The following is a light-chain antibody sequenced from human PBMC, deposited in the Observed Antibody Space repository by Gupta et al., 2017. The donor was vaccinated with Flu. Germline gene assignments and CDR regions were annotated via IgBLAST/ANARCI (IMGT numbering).Light chain of an antibody. V-gene: IGLV1-51*02. Sequence: RNYNIRNNYVSWYQQLPGTAPKLLNYEIRRRPSGVPDRFSGYKSGTSATMDITGLQTEDEDDYFWEAWDNKLSVVLFGGGTKVTVL. J-gene: IGLJ3*02. CDR2: EIR. CDR1: NYNIRNNY. CDR3: EAWDNKLSVVL.